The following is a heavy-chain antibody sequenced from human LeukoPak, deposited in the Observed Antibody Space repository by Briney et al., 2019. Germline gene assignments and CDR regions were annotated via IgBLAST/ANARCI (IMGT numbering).Heavy chain of an antibody. V-gene: IGHV1-18*01. J-gene: IGHJ4*02. CDR3: ARVSGITIFGVVKYSNPDY. D-gene: IGHD3-3*01. CDR2: ISAYNGNT. Sequence: ASVKVSCKASGYTFTSYGISWVRQAPGQGLEWMGWISAYNGNTDYAQKLQGRVTMTTDTSTSTAYMELRSLRSDDTAVYYCARVSGITIFGVVKYSNPDYWGQGTLVTASS. CDR1: GYTFTSYG.